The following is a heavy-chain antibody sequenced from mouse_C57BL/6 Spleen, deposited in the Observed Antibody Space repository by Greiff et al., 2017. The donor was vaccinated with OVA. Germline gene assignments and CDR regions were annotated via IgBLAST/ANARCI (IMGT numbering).Heavy chain of an antibody. J-gene: IGHJ1*03. CDR1: GYSFTGYY. CDR2: INPSTGGT. Sequence: EVQLQQSGPELVKPGASVKISCKASGYSFTGYYMNWVKQSPEKSLEWIGEINPSTGGTTYNQKFKAKATLTVDKSSSTAYMQLKSLTSEDSAVYYCARWGLIPYYYGSSWGYFDVWGTGTTVTVSS. V-gene: IGHV1-42*01. CDR3: ARWGLIPYYYGSSWGYFDV. D-gene: IGHD1-1*01.